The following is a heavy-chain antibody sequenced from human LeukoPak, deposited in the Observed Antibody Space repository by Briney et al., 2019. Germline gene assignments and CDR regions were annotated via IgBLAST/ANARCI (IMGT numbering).Heavy chain of an antibody. CDR1: GFTFSSYA. J-gene: IGHJ4*02. V-gene: IGHV3-23*01. D-gene: IGHD2-2*01. Sequence: PGGSLRLSCAASGFTFSSYAMSWVRQAPGKGLEWVSAISGSGGSTYYADSVKGRFTISRDNSKNTLYLQMNSLRAEDTAVYYCAKVEGYCSSTSCYPSDYWGQGTLVTVSS. CDR2: ISGSGGST. CDR3: AKVEGYCSSTSCYPSDY.